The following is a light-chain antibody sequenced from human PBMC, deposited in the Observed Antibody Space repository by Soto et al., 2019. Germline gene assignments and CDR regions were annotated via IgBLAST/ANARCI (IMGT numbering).Light chain of an antibody. Sequence: VLTQSRATLSVSPGDRATLSCRASESVNTRLAWYQQKPGQAPRLLIYGASTRATGIPARFSGSRSGTEFTLSISSLQSEDFAVYYCQQYYDWYSFGQGTKLNI. CDR3: QQYYDWYS. CDR2: GAS. J-gene: IGKJ2*03. CDR1: ESVNTR. V-gene: IGKV3-15*01.